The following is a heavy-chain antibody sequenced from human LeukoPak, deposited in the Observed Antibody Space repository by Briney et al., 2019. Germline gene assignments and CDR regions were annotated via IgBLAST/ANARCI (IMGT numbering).Heavy chain of an antibody. Sequence: PSETLSLTCTVSGYSISTGYYWDWIRQPPGKGLEWIGAFYHGGSTYYNPSLKSRVTISVDTSKNQFSLKLSSVTAADTAVYYCARDWGVSARPGYMDVWGKGTTVTVSS. J-gene: IGHJ6*03. CDR2: FYHGGST. V-gene: IGHV4-38-2*02. CDR3: ARDWGVSARPGYMDV. D-gene: IGHD6-6*01. CDR1: GYSISTGYY.